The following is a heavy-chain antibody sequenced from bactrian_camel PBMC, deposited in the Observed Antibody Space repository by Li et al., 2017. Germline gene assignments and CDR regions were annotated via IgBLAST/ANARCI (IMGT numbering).Heavy chain of an antibody. J-gene: IGHJ4*01. D-gene: IGHD4*01. V-gene: IGHV3S55*01. CDR1: GFTFEGSS. CDR3: APTDYECGEGLY. CDR2: VSSDKSS. Sequence: QVQLVESGGGSVHPGETLRLSCTASGFTFEGSSMGWYRQAPGNKCELVASVSSDKSSFYAPSVRGRFTVNIDGPKNVLYLQMNTLKAEDTAVYYCAPTDYECGEGLYWGQGTQVTVS.